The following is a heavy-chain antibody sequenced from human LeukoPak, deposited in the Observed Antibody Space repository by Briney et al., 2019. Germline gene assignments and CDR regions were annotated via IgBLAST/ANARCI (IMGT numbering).Heavy chain of an antibody. CDR3: AKDQRWESPHYLDS. Sequence: GGSLRLSCTISGFTFSAYDLYWVRQAPGRGLEWVAVISYDGNNKYYADSVRGRFTISRDNSKNTLYVQMNSLRDEDTAVYYCAKDQRWESPHYLDSWGQGTLVTVSS. J-gene: IGHJ4*02. CDR2: ISYDGNNK. CDR1: GFTFSAYD. V-gene: IGHV3-30-3*02. D-gene: IGHD1-26*01.